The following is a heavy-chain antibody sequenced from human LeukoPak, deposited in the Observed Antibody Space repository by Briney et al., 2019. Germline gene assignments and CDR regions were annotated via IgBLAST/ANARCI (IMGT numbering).Heavy chain of an antibody. CDR2: ISGSGSST. CDR1: GFTFSSYA. J-gene: IGHJ4*02. Sequence: GGSLRLSCAASGFTFSSYAMSWVRQAPGKGLEWVSTISGSGSSTYYADSVKGRFTLSRDNSRNTLYLRMNSLRAEDTAVYYCAKATGEFGVITAPPYYFDYWGQGTLVTVSS. CDR3: AKATGEFGVITAPPYYFDY. V-gene: IGHV3-23*01. D-gene: IGHD3-3*01.